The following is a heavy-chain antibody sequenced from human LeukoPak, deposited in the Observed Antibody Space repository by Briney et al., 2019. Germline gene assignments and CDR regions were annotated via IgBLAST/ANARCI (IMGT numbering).Heavy chain of an antibody. CDR2: IYYSGST. V-gene: IGHV4-59*08. D-gene: IGHD1-26*01. CDR1: GGSISSYY. CDR3: ARRGGSYYGALDI. Sequence: SSETLSLTCTVSGGSISSYYWSWIRQPPGKGLEWIGYIYYSGSTNYNPSLKSRVTISVDASKNQFSLKLSSVTAADTAVYYCARRGGSYYGALDIWGQGTMVTVSS. J-gene: IGHJ3*02.